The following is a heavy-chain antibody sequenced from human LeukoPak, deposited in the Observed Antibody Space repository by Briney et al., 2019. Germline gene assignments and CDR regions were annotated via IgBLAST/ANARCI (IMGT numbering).Heavy chain of an antibody. D-gene: IGHD4-17*01. CDR1: GYSFTSYW. CDR2: IYPGDSDT. V-gene: IGHV5-51*01. Sequence: GESLKISCMGSGYSFTSYWIGWVRRMPGKGLEWMGIIYPGDSDTRYSPSFQGQVTISADKSISTAYLQWSSLKASDTAMYYCARRLGTVTTQNWFDPWGKGTLVTVSS. J-gene: IGHJ5*02. CDR3: ARRLGTVTTQNWFDP.